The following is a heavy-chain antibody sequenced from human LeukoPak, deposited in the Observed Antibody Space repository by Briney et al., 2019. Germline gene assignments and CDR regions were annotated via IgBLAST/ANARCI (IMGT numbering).Heavy chain of an antibody. Sequence: GGSLRLSCAASEFTFSSYSMNWVRQAPGKGLEWVSYISSSSSTIYYADSVKGRFTISRDNAKNSLYLQMNSLRAEDTAVYYCARAYGDYDYYYGMDVWGQGTTVTVSS. CDR1: EFTFSSYS. V-gene: IGHV3-48*01. CDR3: ARAYGDYDYYYGMDV. CDR2: ISSSSSTI. J-gene: IGHJ6*02. D-gene: IGHD4-17*01.